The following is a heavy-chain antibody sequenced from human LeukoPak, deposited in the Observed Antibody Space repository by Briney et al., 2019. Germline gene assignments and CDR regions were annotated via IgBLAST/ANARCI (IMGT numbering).Heavy chain of an antibody. V-gene: IGHV4-38-2*02. CDR2: IYHSGST. Sequence: SETLSLTCTVSGYSISSGYYWGWIRPPPGKGLEWIGSIYHSGSTYYNPSLKSRVTISVDTSKNQFSLKLSSVTAADTAVYYCARDLIAAAGTGYFDYWGQETLVTVSS. CDR1: GYSISSGYY. D-gene: IGHD6-13*01. J-gene: IGHJ4*02. CDR3: ARDLIAAAGTGYFDY.